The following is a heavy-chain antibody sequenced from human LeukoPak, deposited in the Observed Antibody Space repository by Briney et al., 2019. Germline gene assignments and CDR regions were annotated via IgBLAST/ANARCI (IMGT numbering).Heavy chain of an antibody. J-gene: IGHJ3*02. V-gene: IGHV3-21*01. CDR3: AREAMGIDAFDI. CDR2: ISSSSSYI. D-gene: IGHD5-18*01. Sequence: GGSLRLYCASSGFTFSSYSMNWVRQAPGKGLEWVSSISSSSSYIYYADSVKGRFTISRDNAKNSLYLQMNSLRAEDTAVYYCAREAMGIDAFDIWGQGTMVTVSS. CDR1: GFTFSSYS.